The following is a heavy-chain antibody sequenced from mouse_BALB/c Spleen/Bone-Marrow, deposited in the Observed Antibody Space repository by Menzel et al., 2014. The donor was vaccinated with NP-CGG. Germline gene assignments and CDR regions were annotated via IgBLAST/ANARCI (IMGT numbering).Heavy chain of an antibody. D-gene: IGHD1-1*01. V-gene: IGHV1S22*01. CDR3: TRSPITTVVAETMDY. CDR2: IYPGSGST. J-gene: IGHJ4*01. Sequence: LQQPGSELVRPGASVKLSCKASGYTFTSYWMHWVKQRPGQGLEWIGNIYPGSGSTNYDEKLKTKATLTVDTSSSTAYMQLSSLTSEDSAVYYCTRSPITTVVAETMDYWGQGTSVTVSS. CDR1: GYTFTSYW.